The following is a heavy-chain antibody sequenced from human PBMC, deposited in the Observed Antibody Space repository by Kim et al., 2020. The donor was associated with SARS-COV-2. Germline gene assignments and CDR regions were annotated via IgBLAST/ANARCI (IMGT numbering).Heavy chain of an antibody. CDR3: PRCLRYFDWLDAFDI. CDR1: GGSISSSSYY. Sequence: SETLSLTCTVSGGSISSSSYYWGWIRQPPGKGLEWIGSIYYSGSTYYNPSLKSRVTISVDTSKNQFSLKLSSVTAADTAVYYCPRCLRYFDWLDAFDIWGQGTMVTVSS. CDR2: IYYSGST. J-gene: IGHJ3*02. V-gene: IGHV4-39*01. D-gene: IGHD3-9*01.